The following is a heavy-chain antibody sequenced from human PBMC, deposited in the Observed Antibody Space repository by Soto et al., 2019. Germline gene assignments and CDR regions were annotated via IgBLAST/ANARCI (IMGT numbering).Heavy chain of an antibody. CDR1: GFTFSSYA. V-gene: IGHV3-23*01. CDR2: ISGSGGST. CDR3: AKIGGDYDFWSGYFIGGYFDY. J-gene: IGHJ4*02. Sequence: GGSLRLSCAASGFTFSSYAMSWVRQAPGKGLEWVSAISGSGGSTYYADSVKGRFTISRDNSKNTLYLQMNSLRAEDTAVYYCAKIGGDYDFWSGYFIGGYFDYWGQGTLVTVSS. D-gene: IGHD3-3*01.